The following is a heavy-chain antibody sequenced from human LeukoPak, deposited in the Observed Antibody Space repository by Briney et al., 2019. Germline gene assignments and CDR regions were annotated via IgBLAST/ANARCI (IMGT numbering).Heavy chain of an antibody. V-gene: IGHV1-69*05. CDR2: IIPRLGTT. Sequence: ASVKVSCKASGGTFNSYAIHWVRQAPGQGLEWMGVIIPRLGTTKYVEKFQGRITITTDESTTTAYMELTSLRSDDTAVYYCAADGTDWGQGTLVTVSS. J-gene: IGHJ4*02. CDR3: AADGTD. CDR1: GGTFNSYA.